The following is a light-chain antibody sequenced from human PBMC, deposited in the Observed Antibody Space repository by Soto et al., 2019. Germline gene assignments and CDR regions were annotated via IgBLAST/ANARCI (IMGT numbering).Light chain of an antibody. CDR1: QGISNY. CDR3: QQHNSAPRFT. CDR2: AAS. V-gene: IGKV1-27*01. J-gene: IGKJ3*01. Sequence: DIQMTQSPSSLSASVGDRVTITCRASQGISNYLAWYQQKPGKVPKLLIYAASTLQSGVPSRFSGSGSGTDFTLPISSLQPEDVATYYCQQHNSAPRFTFGPGTKVDIK.